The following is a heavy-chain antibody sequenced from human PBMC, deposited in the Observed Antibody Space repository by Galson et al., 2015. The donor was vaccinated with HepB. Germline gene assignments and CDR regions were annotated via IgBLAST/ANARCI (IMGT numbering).Heavy chain of an antibody. CDR1: GYTFTSYA. D-gene: IGHD3-3*01. J-gene: IGHJ4*02. CDR2: INTNTGNP. Sequence: SVKVSCKASGYTFTSYAVNWVRQAPGQGLEWMGWINTNTGNPTYAQGFTGRFVFSLDTSVSTAYLQISSLKAEDTAVYYCARDRLSWFGGVIDFWSGWGMTIADYWGQGTLVTVSS. CDR3: ARDRLSWFGGVIDFWSGWGMTIADY. V-gene: IGHV7-4-1*02.